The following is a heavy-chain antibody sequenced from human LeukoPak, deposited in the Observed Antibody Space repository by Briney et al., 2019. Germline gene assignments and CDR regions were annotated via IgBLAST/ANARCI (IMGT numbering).Heavy chain of an antibody. CDR2: ISSSGSTI. D-gene: IGHD2-2*01. J-gene: IGHJ4*02. Sequence: PGGSLRLSCAASGFTFSSYEMNWVRQAPGKGLEWVSYISSSGSTIYYADSVKGRFTFSRDNAKNSLYLQMNSLRAEDTAVYYCARDRQLLWAYYFDYWGQGTLVTVSS. V-gene: IGHV3-48*03. CDR3: ARDRQLLWAYYFDY. CDR1: GFTFSSYE.